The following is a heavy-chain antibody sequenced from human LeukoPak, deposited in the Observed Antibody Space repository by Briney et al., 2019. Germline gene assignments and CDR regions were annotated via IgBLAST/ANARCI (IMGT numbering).Heavy chain of an antibody. D-gene: IGHD6-13*01. CDR2: IHYSGTT. CDR3: ARALSSSWVYFQH. V-gene: IGHV4-59*08. J-gene: IGHJ1*01. Sequence: SETLSLTCTVSGGSTSTYYWSWIRQPPGKGLEWIGYIHYSGTTNYNPSLKNRVTISLDTSKNQFSLNLSSVTAADTAVYYCARALSSSWVYFQHWGQGTLVTVSS. CDR1: GGSTSTYY.